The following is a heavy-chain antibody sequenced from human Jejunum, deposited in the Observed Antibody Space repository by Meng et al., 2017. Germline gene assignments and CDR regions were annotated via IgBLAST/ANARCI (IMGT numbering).Heavy chain of an antibody. Sequence: GESLKISCAASGFIFSNYAMIWVRQAPGKGLEWVSAISGTRGFTYYADSVKGRFTISRDNSWNTLYLEMHSLRAEDTAVYYCAKFHGPFKSDGWTYEPFNIWGQGTMVTVSS. CDR1: GFIFSNYA. CDR3: AKFHGPFKSDGWTYEPFNI. D-gene: IGHD5-24*01. J-gene: IGHJ3*02. CDR2: ISGTRGFT. V-gene: IGHV3-23*01.